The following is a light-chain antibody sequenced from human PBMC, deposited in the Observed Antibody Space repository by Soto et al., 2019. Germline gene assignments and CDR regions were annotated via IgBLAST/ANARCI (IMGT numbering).Light chain of an antibody. CDR1: QCIGSP. J-gene: IGKJ4*01. CDR2: GAS. CDR3: QRYNNWPLT. Sequence: EIVMTQSPATLSVSPGERSTRAFMASQCIGSPLAWYQQKPGQTPRLLIYGASTRATGVPARFSGSGSGTEFTLTINSLQSEDFAVYYCQRYNNWPLTFGGGTKVDIK. V-gene: IGKV3-15*01.